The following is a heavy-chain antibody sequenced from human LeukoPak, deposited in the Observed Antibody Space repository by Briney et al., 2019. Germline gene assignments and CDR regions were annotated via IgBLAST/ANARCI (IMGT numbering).Heavy chain of an antibody. CDR1: GFTFSSFA. J-gene: IGHJ6*03. Sequence: GGSLRLSCAASGFTFSSFAMTWVRQAPGKGLEWVSTVSGSAGRTDYADSMKGRFTISRDNLKNTLYLQMNGLRAEDTAVYYCAKNRGHCVDGVCHNYYYMDVWGRGTTVTVSS. CDR2: VSGSAGRT. CDR3: AKNRGHCVDGVCHNYYYMDV. D-gene: IGHD2-8*02. V-gene: IGHV3-23*01.